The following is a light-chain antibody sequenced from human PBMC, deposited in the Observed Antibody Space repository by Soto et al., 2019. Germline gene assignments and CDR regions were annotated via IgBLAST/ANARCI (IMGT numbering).Light chain of an antibody. V-gene: IGKV3-20*01. Sequence: EIVLTQSPGTLSLSPGERATLSCRASQSVSSSYLAWYQQKPGQAPRLLIYGVSSRATGIPDRFSGSGSGTDFTLIITRLESEDVAVYYCQQYGSSRTFGQGTKVEIK. CDR3: QQYGSSRT. CDR1: QSVSSSY. J-gene: IGKJ1*01. CDR2: GVS.